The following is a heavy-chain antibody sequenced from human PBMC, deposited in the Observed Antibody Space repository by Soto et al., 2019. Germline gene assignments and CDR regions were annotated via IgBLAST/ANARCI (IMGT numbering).Heavy chain of an antibody. V-gene: IGHV4-61*01. Sequence: QVQLQESGPGLVKPSETLSLTCTVSGGSVSSGSYYWSWIRQPPGKGLEWIGYIYYSGSTNYNPYLKSRVTRSVDTSNNQYSLKQSSVTAADTDVYYCERDPVHDYGGLGDDAFDIWGQGTMVTVSS. D-gene: IGHD4-17*01. CDR2: IYYSGST. J-gene: IGHJ3*02. CDR3: ERDPVHDYGGLGDDAFDI. CDR1: GGSVSSGSYY.